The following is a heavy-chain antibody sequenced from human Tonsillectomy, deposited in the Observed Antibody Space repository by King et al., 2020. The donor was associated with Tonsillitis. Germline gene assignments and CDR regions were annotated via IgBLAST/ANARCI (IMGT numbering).Heavy chain of an antibody. Sequence: VQLVESGGGLVQPGGSLRLSCEASGFTFSTYAMSWVRKAPGMGPEVVQAIRGRGTRTFYAVSVKGRFTISRDDSKNTVSLQMSSLRAEDTAVYYCAKESPYSGNYRFYYFDYWGQGTLVTVSS. J-gene: IGHJ4*02. V-gene: IGHV3-23*04. D-gene: IGHD1-26*01. CDR2: IRGRGTRT. CDR1: GFTFSTYA. CDR3: AKESPYSGNYRFYYFDY.